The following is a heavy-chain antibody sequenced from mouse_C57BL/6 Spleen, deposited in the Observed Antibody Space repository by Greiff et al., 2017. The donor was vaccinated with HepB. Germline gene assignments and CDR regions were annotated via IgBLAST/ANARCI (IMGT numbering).Heavy chain of an antibody. Sequence: EVKLVESGEGLVKPGGSLKLSCAASGFTFSSYAMSWVRQTPEKRLEWVAYISSGGDYIYYADTVKGRFTISRDNARNTLYLQMSSLKSEDTAMYYCTRGEDHYYGSSLDYWGQGTTLTVSS. CDR1: GFTFSSYA. CDR3: TRGEDHYYGSSLDY. D-gene: IGHD1-1*01. CDR2: ISSGGDYI. V-gene: IGHV5-9-1*02. J-gene: IGHJ2*01.